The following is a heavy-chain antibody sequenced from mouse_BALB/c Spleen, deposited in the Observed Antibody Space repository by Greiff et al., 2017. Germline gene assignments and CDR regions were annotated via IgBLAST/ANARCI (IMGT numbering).Heavy chain of an antibody. CDR3: ARGGYLYYFDY. D-gene: IGHD1-1*02. J-gene: IGHJ2*01. Sequence: QVQLQQPGADLVKPGASVKLSCKASGYTFTSYWTHWVKQRPGQGLEWMGEINPSNGRTNYNEKFKSKATLTVDKSSSPAYMQLSSLTSEDSAVYYCARGGYLYYFDYWGQGTTLTVSS. CDR1: GYTFTSYW. CDR2: INPSNGRT. V-gene: IGHV1S81*02.